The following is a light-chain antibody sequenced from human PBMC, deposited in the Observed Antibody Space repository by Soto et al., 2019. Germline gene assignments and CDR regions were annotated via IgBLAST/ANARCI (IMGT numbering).Light chain of an antibody. J-gene: IGKJ1*01. CDR1: QSVRSN. V-gene: IGKV3-15*01. CDR3: QQYNYWPPWT. Sequence: EIVMTQSPVTLSVSPGERATLSCRASQSVRSNLAWYQQKPGQAPRLLMYDASTRATGIPARFSGSGSGTEFTLTISSLQSEDFAVYYCQQYNYWPPWTFGQGTRWIS. CDR2: DAS.